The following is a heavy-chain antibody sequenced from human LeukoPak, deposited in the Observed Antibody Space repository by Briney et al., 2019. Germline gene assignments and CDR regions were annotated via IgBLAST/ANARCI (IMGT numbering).Heavy chain of an antibody. Sequence: GGSLRLSCAGSGFTFSSYYMSWVRQAPGKGLEWVSGISGSGGSTYCADSVKGRFTISRDNSENTLYLQMNSLRVEDTAVYYCARGSSGWYNFDYWGQGTLVTVSS. CDR1: GFTFSSYY. CDR2: ISGSGGST. D-gene: IGHD6-19*01. J-gene: IGHJ4*02. V-gene: IGHV3-23*01. CDR3: ARGSSGWYNFDY.